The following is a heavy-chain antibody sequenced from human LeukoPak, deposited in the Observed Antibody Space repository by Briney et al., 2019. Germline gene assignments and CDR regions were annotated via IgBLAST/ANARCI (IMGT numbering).Heavy chain of an antibody. Sequence: GGSLRLPCAASGFTFTSYSSTWVRQAPGKGLEWVSSISSDSTYIYYADSVKGRFTISRDNAKNSLYLQMNSLRAEDTAVYYCAELGITMIGGVWGKGTTVTISS. D-gene: IGHD3-10*02. CDR2: ISSDSTYI. CDR3: AELGITMIGGV. CDR1: GFTFTSYS. J-gene: IGHJ6*04. V-gene: IGHV3-21*01.